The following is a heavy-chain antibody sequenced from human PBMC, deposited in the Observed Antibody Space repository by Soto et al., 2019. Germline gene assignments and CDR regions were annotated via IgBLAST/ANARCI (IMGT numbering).Heavy chain of an antibody. CDR1: SGSISSGGYY. Sequence: QVQLQESGPGLVKPSQTLSLTCTVSSGSISSGGYYWSWIRQPPGKGLEWIGYISYSGDSYYNPSLKSRVTISVDTSKNQFSLKVSSVTAADTAVYYCTRGVLFWGQGTLVTVSS. CDR3: TRGVLF. V-gene: IGHV4-31*03. CDR2: ISYSGDS. J-gene: IGHJ4*02. D-gene: IGHD3-3*01.